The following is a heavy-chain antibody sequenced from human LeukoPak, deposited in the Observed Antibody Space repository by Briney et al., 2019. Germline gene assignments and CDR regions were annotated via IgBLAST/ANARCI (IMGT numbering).Heavy chain of an antibody. CDR3: TRDPRRLDY. J-gene: IGHJ4*02. V-gene: IGHV3-21*04. Sequence: GGSLRLSCAGSEFTFSSYSMNWVRQAPGKGLEWVSLIYRGGDTYYADSVKGRFTISRDNAKNSLYLQMNSLRAEDTAVYYCTRDPRRLDYWGQGTLVTVSS. CDR1: EFTFSSYS. CDR2: IYRGGDT.